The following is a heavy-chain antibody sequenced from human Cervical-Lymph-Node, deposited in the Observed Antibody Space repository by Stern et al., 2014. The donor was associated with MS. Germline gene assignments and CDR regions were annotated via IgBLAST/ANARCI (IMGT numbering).Heavy chain of an antibody. V-gene: IGHV4-59*08. Sequence: QVQLVESGPGLVKPSETLSLTCTVSGDSISSYYWSWIRQPPGKGLEWIGHVYYSGTTYYNPSPTGRGTISVDTSKKQFSLKLTSVTAADTAVYYCARLSTVVDYWGQGTLVTVSA. D-gene: IGHD4-23*01. J-gene: IGHJ4*02. CDR3: ARLSTVVDY. CDR2: VYYSGTT. CDR1: GDSISSYY.